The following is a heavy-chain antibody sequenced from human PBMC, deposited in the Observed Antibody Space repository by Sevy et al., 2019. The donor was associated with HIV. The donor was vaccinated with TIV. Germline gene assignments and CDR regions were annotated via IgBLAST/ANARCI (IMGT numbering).Heavy chain of an antibody. D-gene: IGHD3-10*01. J-gene: IGHJ3*02. CDR3: ARVRGELWFGERGGAFDI. V-gene: IGHV4-31*03. CDR2: IYYSGST. CDR1: GGSISSGGYY. Sequence: SETLSLTCTVSGGSISSGGYYWSWIRQHPGKGLEWIGYIYYSGSTYYNPSLKSRVTISVDTSKNQFSLKLSSVTAAETAVYYCARVRGELWFGERGGAFDIWGQGTMVTVSS.